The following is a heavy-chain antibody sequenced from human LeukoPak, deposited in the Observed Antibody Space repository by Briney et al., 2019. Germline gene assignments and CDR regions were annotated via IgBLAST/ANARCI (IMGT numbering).Heavy chain of an antibody. CDR2: FDPEDGET. J-gene: IGHJ3*02. CDR3: ATARGILTGYPDAFDI. V-gene: IGHV1-24*01. Sequence: ASVKVSFKVSGYTLTELSMHWVRQALGKGLEWMGGFDPEDGETIYTQKLQGRVTMTEDTSTDTAYMELRSLRSEDTAVYYCATARGILTGYPDAFDIWGQGTMVTVSS. D-gene: IGHD3-9*01. CDR1: GYTLTELS.